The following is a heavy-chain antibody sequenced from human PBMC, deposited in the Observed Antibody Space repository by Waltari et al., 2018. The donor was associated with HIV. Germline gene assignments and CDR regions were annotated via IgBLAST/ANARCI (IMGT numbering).Heavy chain of an antibody. V-gene: IGHV3-23*01. J-gene: IGHJ3*01. D-gene: IGHD2-2*01. CDR1: GFNFRNFA. CDR2: LSGRGSTA. Sequence: EVQLLESGGGLVQPGGSLRLSCTASGFNFRNFAMSWVRQAPGKGPEGVSALSGRGSTASYADYVKGRFTISRDFSNNTLFLQMNNLRAEDTAVYFCAKTMRDLRPSAFDVWGQGSMVAISS. CDR3: AKTMRDLRPSAFDV.